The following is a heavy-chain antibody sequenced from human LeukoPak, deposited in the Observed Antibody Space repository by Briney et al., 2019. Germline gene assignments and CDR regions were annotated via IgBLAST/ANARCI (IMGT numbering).Heavy chain of an antibody. V-gene: IGHV1-46*01. D-gene: IGHD3-10*01. CDR1: GYTFTSYY. J-gene: IGHJ6*03. CDR3: ARDMSGAVGNYYYYMDV. Sequence: ASVKVSCKASGYTFTSYYMHWVRQAHGQGPEWMGIINPSGGSTSYAQKFQGRVTMTRDTSTSTVYMELSSLRSEDTAVYYCARDMSGAVGNYYYYMDVWGKGTTVTVSS. CDR2: INPSGGST.